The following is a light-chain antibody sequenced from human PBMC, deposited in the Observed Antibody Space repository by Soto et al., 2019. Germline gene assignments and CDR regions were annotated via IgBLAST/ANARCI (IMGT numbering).Light chain of an antibody. V-gene: IGKV1-9*01. J-gene: IGKJ4*01. Sequence: DIQLTESKFFLSASVGDGVTVSCRASQGISTYLSRYQQRPGQAPKLLNPTATTSQSRVPSRFSGSGTGTEFTLTIRSLQPEAFATYYCQQRNTIPLNFGGGTKVDIK. CDR1: QGISTY. CDR2: TAT. CDR3: QQRNTIPLN.